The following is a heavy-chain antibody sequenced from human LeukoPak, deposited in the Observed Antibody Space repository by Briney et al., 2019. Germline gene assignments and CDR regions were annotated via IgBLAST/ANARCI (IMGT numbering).Heavy chain of an antibody. Sequence: GGSLRLSCAASGFTLSNYAMSWVRQAPGKGLEWVSAISGSGDGTYYADSVKGRFTISRDNSKNTLYLQVNSLRAEDTAVYYCAKSSRYGTGWYGRIDYWGQGTLVTVS. CDR3: AKSSRYGTGWYGRIDY. D-gene: IGHD6-19*01. CDR2: ISGSGDGT. J-gene: IGHJ4*02. CDR1: GFTLSNYA. V-gene: IGHV3-23*01.